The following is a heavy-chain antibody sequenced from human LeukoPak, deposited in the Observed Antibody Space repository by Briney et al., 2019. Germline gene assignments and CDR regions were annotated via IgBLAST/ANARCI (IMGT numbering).Heavy chain of an antibody. CDR2: ISYSGST. CDR1: GGSISISGYY. Sequence: PSETLSLTCTVSGGSISISGYYWAWIRQPPGKGLEWIGSISYSGSTYYNPSLKSRVTISVDKSNNQFSLNLSSVTAADTAVYYCAKSNAWDWFDPWGQGTLVTVSS. D-gene: IGHD4-11*01. V-gene: IGHV4-39*07. CDR3: AKSNAWDWFDP. J-gene: IGHJ5*02.